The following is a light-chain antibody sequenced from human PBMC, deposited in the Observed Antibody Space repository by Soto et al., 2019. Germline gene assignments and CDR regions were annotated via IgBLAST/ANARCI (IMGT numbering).Light chain of an antibody. CDR3: SSYTSTMTLV. CDR2: DVT. Sequence: QLVLTQPASVSGSPGQSITISCTGTSSDVGGYNYVSWYQQQPGKAPKLMIYDVTNRPSGVSNRFSGSKSGNTASLTISGLQAEDEADYYCSSYTSTMTLVFGGGTQLTVL. J-gene: IGLJ3*02. CDR1: SSDVGGYNY. V-gene: IGLV2-14*01.